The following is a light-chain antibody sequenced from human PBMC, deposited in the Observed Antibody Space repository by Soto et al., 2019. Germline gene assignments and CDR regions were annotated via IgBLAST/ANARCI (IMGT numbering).Light chain of an antibody. Sequence: EAELTQSPGTLSLTQGERATLSCRASQNVRNNYLGWYQQKTGQAPRLLIYGASIRATGIPDRFSGSGSGTDFTLTISRLEPEDFAVYYCQQYGSSPPFTFGQGAKADIK. CDR1: QNVRNNY. J-gene: IGKJ1*01. CDR3: QQYGSSPPFT. CDR2: GAS. V-gene: IGKV3-20*01.